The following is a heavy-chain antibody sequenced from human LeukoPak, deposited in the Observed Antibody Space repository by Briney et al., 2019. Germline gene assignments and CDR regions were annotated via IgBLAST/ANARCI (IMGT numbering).Heavy chain of an antibody. CDR2: IYSSGST. J-gene: IGHJ4*02. D-gene: IGHD3-10*01. V-gene: IGHV4-38-2*02. CDR3: ARVSGSGSYYVEDY. Sequence: NPSETLSLTCTVSGYSISSGFYWGWIRQPPGKGLEWIGSIYSSGSTFYNPSLKSRVTISVDTSKNQVSLKLRSVTAADTAVYYCARVSGSGSYYVEDYWGQGTLVTVSS. CDR1: GYSISSGFY.